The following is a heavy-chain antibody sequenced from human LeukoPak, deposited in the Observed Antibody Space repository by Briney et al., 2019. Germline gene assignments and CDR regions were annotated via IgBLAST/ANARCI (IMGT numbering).Heavy chain of an antibody. CDR3: ARGPYYYDSSGYNSPFAFDI. CDR1: GYTFTSYG. D-gene: IGHD3-22*01. Sequence: ASVKVSCKASGYTFTSYGISWVRQAPGQGLEWMGWISAYNGNTNYAQKLQGRVTMTTDTSTSTAYMELRSLRSDDTAVYYCARGPYYYDSSGYNSPFAFDIWGQGTMVTVSS. CDR2: ISAYNGNT. J-gene: IGHJ3*02. V-gene: IGHV1-18*01.